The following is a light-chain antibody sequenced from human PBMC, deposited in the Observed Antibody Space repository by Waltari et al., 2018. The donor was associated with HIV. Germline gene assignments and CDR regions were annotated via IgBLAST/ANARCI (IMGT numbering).Light chain of an antibody. CDR1: QTVYSRY. J-gene: IGKJ2*01. V-gene: IGKV3-20*01. Sequence: EIVLTQSPVTLSLSPGERATLSCRASQTVYSRYLAWYQQKPGQAPRLLIYAASNRATGIPDRCSGSGAGTDFTLTISRLEPEDFAVYFCQQYTSSPYTFGQGTNLEIK. CDR3: QQYTSSPYT. CDR2: AAS.